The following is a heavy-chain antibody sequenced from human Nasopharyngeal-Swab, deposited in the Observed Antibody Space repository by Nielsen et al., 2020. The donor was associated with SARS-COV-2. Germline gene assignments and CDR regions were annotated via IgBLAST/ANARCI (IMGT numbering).Heavy chain of an antibody. J-gene: IGHJ4*02. CDR3: ATSLQKDYFDY. CDR2: ISSSSSYT. D-gene: IGHD3-10*01. CDR1: GFTFSDYY. V-gene: IGHV3-11*03. Sequence: GESLKISCAASGFTFSDYYMSWIRQAPGEGLEWVSYISSSSSYTNYADSVKGRFNISRENAKKSLYLQMNSLRAEDTAVYYCATSLQKDYFDYWGQGTLVTVSS.